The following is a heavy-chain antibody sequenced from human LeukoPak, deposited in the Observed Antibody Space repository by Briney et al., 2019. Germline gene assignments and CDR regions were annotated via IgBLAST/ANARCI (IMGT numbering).Heavy chain of an antibody. CDR3: TRDRGTYNWFDP. Sequence: GGSLRLSCAASGFTFSGSAVHWVRQSSGKGLEWVGHIDKKDNLYATAYAESVKGRFTISRDDSKDTAFPHMDSLKTEDTALYYCTRDRGTYNWFDPWGQGTLVTVSS. J-gene: IGHJ5*02. CDR1: GFTFSGSA. D-gene: IGHD2-15*01. CDR2: IDKKDNLYAT. V-gene: IGHV3-73*01.